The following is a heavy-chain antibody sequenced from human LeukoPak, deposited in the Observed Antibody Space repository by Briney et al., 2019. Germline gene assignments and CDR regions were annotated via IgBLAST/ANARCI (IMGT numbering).Heavy chain of an antibody. CDR3: ARDSPTSGMDV. V-gene: IGHV3-11*06. Sequence: GGSLRLSCAASGFSVNDYYMSWIRQAPGKGLEWVSYISSSSSYTNYADSVKGRFTISRDNAKNSLYLQMYSLRAEDTAVYYCARDSPTSGMDVWGQGTTVTVSS. CDR1: GFSVNDYY. CDR2: ISSSSSYT. J-gene: IGHJ6*02.